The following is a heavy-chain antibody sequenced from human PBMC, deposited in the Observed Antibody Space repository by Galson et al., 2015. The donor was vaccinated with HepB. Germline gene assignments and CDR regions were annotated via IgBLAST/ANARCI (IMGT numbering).Heavy chain of an antibody. Sequence: SLRLSCAASGFTFSRYSMHWVRQAPGKGLEWVAVVSYDGSIKFYADSVRGRFPISRDNSRNTLYLQMNSLTAEDTAVYYCVREATAGAASVPSPAFYFDSWGQGTLVTVSS. CDR2: VSYDGSIK. CDR1: GFTFSRYS. CDR3: VREATAGAASVPSPAFYFDS. J-gene: IGHJ4*02. V-gene: IGHV3-30-3*01. D-gene: IGHD5/OR15-5a*01.